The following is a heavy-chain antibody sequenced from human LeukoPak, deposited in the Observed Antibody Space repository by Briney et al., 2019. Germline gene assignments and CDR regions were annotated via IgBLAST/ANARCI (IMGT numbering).Heavy chain of an antibody. V-gene: IGHV3-23*01. D-gene: IGHD4-17*01. CDR2: ISGSGGST. J-gene: IGHJ4*02. Sequence: GGSLRLSCAASGFTFSSYAMSWVRQAPGKGLEWVSAISGSGGSTYYADSVKGRFTISRDNSKNTLYLQMNSLRAEDTAVYYCAKDQVYYGDYGVFDYWGQGTLVTVSS. CDR1: GFTFSSYA. CDR3: AKDQVYYGDYGVFDY.